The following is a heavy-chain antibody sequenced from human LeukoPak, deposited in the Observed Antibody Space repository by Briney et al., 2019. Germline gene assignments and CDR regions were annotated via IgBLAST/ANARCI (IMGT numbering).Heavy chain of an antibody. Sequence: GGSLRLSCAASGFTFRSYWMTWVRQAPGKGLDWVASMNQDGSEKYYVDSVKGRFTISRDNAKNSLILQMNSLRAEDTAVYYCARDWGDGFDYWGQGTLVTVSS. V-gene: IGHV3-7*01. CDR1: GFTFRSYW. CDR3: ARDWGDGFDY. J-gene: IGHJ4*02. CDR2: MNQDGSEK. D-gene: IGHD2-21*02.